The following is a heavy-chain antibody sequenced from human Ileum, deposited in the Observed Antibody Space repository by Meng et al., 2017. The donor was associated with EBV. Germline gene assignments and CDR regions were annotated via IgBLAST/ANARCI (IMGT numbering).Heavy chain of an antibody. CDR2: LYYSGRT. Sequence: QQPGPGLVKPYATLSLICAVSGRPINSSSHYWGWIRQPPGEGLDWIWSLYYSGRTYSNPSLKSRVTISVDTSKNQFSLKLSSVTAADTAVYYCARPIAAAGWFDPWGQGTLVTVSS. CDR3: ARPIAAAGWFDP. D-gene: IGHD6-13*01. V-gene: IGHV4-39*01. CDR1: GRPINSSSHY. J-gene: IGHJ5*02.